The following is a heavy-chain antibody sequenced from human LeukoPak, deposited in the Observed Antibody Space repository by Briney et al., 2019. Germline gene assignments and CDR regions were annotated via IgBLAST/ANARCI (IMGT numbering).Heavy chain of an antibody. CDR3: ARFKISAAGLDAFDI. D-gene: IGHD6-25*01. CDR2: IYYSGST. CDR1: VDSLSSYY. J-gene: IGHJ3*02. Sequence: PSETLSLNCTLSVDSLSSYYWRCMRGPPGGGVEWIGYIYYSGSTNYNPSLKSRVTTSVDTSKNQFSLKLSSVTAADTAVYYCARFKISAAGLDAFDIWGQGTMVTVSS. V-gene: IGHV4-59*01.